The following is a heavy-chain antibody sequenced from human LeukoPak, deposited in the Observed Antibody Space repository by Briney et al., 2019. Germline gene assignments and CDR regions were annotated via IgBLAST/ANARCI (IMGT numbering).Heavy chain of an antibody. CDR2: ISGSGGNT. CDR1: GFTFSSYA. CDR3: AKEPTVTTHFDY. Sequence: GGSLRLSCAASGFTFSSYAMTWVRQAPGKGLEWVSVISGSGGNTYYADSVKGRFTISRDNSKNTLYLQMNGLRAEDTAVYYCAKEPTVTTHFDYWGQGTLVTVSS. V-gene: IGHV3-23*01. J-gene: IGHJ4*02. D-gene: IGHD4-17*01.